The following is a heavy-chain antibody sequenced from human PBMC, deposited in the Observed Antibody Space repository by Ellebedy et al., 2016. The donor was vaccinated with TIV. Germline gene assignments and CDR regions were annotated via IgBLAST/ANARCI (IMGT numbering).Heavy chain of an antibody. V-gene: IGHV4-4*02. D-gene: IGHD6-19*01. CDR2: IYHSGST. CDR1: GGSISSSNW. J-gene: IGHJ4*02. Sequence: MPGGSLRLSCAVSGGSISSSNWWSWVRQPPGKGLEWIGEIYHSGSTNYNPSLKSRVTISVDKSKNQFSLKLSSVTAADTAVYYCAARAAVAGHYIDYWGQGTLVTVSS. CDR3: AARAAVAGHYIDY.